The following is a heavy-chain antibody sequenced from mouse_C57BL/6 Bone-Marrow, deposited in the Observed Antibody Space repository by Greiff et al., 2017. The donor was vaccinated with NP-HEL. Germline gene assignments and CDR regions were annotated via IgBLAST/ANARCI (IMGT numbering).Heavy chain of an antibody. V-gene: IGHV7-3*01. CDR1: GFTFTDYY. D-gene: IGHD2-4*01. CDR2: IRNKANGYTI. Sequence: EVKVVESGGGLVQPGGSLSLSCAASGFTFTDYYMSWVRQPPGKALEWVGFIRNKANGYTIEYSASVKGRFTISRDNSQSILYLQMNALRAEDSATYYCARSIYYDYADDPFYGIDYWGQGTSVTVSS. CDR3: ARSIYYDYADDPFYGIDY. J-gene: IGHJ4*01.